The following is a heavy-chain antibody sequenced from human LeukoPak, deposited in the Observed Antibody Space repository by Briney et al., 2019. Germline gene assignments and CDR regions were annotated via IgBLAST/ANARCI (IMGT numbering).Heavy chain of an antibody. CDR1: GGSFSGYY. J-gene: IGHJ4*02. CDR3: ARHISSRAKRWLQGSFDY. Sequence: SETLSLTCAVYGGSFSGYYWGWIRQPPGKGLEWIGSIYYSGSTYYNPSLKSRVTISVDTSKNQFSLKLSSVTAADTAVYYCARHISSRAKRWLQGSFDYWGQGTLVTVSS. CDR2: IYYSGST. D-gene: IGHD5-24*01. V-gene: IGHV4-39*01.